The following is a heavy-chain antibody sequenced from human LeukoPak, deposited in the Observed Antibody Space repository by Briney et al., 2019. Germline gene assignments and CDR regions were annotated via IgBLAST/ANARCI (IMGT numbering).Heavy chain of an antibody. CDR1: GGSISSYY. Sequence: SGTLSLTCTVSGGSISSYYWSWIRQPAGKGLEWIGRIYTSGSTNYNPSLKSRVTISVDTSKYQVSLQLNSVTPEDTAMYYCARENSRGRFDYWGQGTLVTVSS. CDR2: IYTSGST. V-gene: IGHV4-4*07. CDR3: ARENSRGRFDY. D-gene: IGHD6-19*01. J-gene: IGHJ4*02.